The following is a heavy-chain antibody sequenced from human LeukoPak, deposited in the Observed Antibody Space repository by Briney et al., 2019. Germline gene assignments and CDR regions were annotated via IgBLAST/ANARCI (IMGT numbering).Heavy chain of an antibody. D-gene: IGHD1-26*01. CDR2: ISSSSSYI. CDR1: GFTFSSYS. V-gene: IGHV3-21*01. CDR3: ARAIRIATNWFDP. Sequence: GGSLRLSCAASGFTFSSYSMNWVRQAPRKGLGWVSSISSSSSYIYYADSVKGRFTIPRDNAKNSLYLQMNSLRAEDTAVYYCARAIRIATNWFDPWRQGTLVTVSS. J-gene: IGHJ5*02.